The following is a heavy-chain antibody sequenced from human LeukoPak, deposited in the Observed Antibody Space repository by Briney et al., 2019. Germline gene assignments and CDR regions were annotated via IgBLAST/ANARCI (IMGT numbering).Heavy chain of an antibody. V-gene: IGHV1-18*01. CDR1: GYTFTSYG. Sequence: ASVKVSCKASGYTFTSYGSSWVRQAPGQGLEWMGWISAYNGNTNYAQKLQGRVTMTTDTSTSTAYMELRSLRSDDTAVYYCARTDILTGYPKREFDYWGQGTLVTVSS. CDR2: ISAYNGNT. D-gene: IGHD3-9*01. J-gene: IGHJ4*02. CDR3: ARTDILTGYPKREFDY.